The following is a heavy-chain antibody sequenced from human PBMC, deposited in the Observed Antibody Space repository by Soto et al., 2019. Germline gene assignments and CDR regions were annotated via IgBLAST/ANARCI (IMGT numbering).Heavy chain of an antibody. J-gene: IGHJ4*02. CDR2: IIPFFGTA. V-gene: IGHV1-69*13. CDR3: AKSAPMDAGDKYYYDF. Sequence: SVKVSCKASGGTFSTFGISWVRQAPGQGLEWMGGIIPFFGTARYSQKFEDRITITADESTNTVYMDLRSLTSEDTAIYYCAKSAPMDAGDKYYYDFWGQRALVNDS. CDR1: GGTFSTFG. D-gene: IGHD4-17*01.